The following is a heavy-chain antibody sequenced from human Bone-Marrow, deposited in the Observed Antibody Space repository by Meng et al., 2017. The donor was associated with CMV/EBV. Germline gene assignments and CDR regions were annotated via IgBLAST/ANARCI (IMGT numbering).Heavy chain of an antibody. CDR3: ARDRGHSISGFLEWSISYYYYGMDV. J-gene: IGHJ6*02. D-gene: IGHD3-3*01. CDR1: GFTFSDYY. Sequence: GESLKISCAASGFTFSDYYMSWIRQAPGKGLEWVSYISSSGSTIYYADSVKGRFTIARDNAKNSLYLQMNTLRAGDTAVYYFARDRGHSISGFLEWSISYYYYGMDVWGQGTTVTVSS. V-gene: IGHV3-11*01. CDR2: ISSSGSTI.